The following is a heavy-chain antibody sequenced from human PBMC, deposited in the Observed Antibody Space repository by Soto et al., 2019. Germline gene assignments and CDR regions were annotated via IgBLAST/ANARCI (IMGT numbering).Heavy chain of an antibody. D-gene: IGHD6-13*01. Sequence: TLSLTCTVSGGSISSYYWSWIRQPPGKGLEWIGYIHYGGSTNYNPSLKSRVTISVDTSKNQFSLQLSSVTAADTAVYYCARHTSSWSGFDPWGQGTLVTVSS. V-gene: IGHV4-59*01. CDR3: ARHTSSWSGFDP. J-gene: IGHJ5*02. CDR1: GGSISSYY. CDR2: IHYGGST.